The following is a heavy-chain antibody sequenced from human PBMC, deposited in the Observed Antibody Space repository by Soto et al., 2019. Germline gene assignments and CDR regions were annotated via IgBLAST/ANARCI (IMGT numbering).Heavy chain of an antibody. CDR1: GGTFSSYA. CDR3: ARGGTYYYDSSGYYDAFDI. V-gene: IGHV1-69*01. Sequence: QVQLVQSGAEVKKPGSSVKVSCKASGGTFSSYAISWVRQAPGQGLEWMGGIFPIFGTANYAQKFQGRVTITADESTSTAYMELSSLRSEDTAVYYCARGGTYYYDSSGYYDAFDIWGQGTMVTVSS. CDR2: IFPIFGTA. D-gene: IGHD3-22*01. J-gene: IGHJ3*02.